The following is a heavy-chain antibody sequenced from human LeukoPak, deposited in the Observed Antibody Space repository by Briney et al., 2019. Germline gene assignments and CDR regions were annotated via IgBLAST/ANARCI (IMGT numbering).Heavy chain of an antibody. Sequence: GGSLRLSCAASGFTFSSYSMNWVRQAPGKGLEWVSYISSSSSTIYYADSVKGRFTISRDNAKNSLYLQMNSLRDEDTAVYYCARERFLEWLLSPHDAFDIWGQGAMVTVSS. D-gene: IGHD3-3*01. V-gene: IGHV3-48*02. CDR3: ARERFLEWLLSPHDAFDI. J-gene: IGHJ3*02. CDR2: ISSSSSTI. CDR1: GFTFSSYS.